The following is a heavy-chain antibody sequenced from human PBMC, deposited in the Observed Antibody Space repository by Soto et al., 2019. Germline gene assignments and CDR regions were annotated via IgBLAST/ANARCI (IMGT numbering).Heavy chain of an antibody. CDR3: ARLPIKGRYFDWLTPFDP. J-gene: IGHJ5*02. V-gene: IGHV4-59*08. D-gene: IGHD3-9*01. Sequence: SETLSLTCTVSGGSISSYYWSWIRQPPGKGLEWIGYIYYSGSTNYNPSLKSRVTISVDTSKNQFSLKLSSVTAADTAVYYCARLPIKGRYFDWLTPFDPWGQGTLVTVSS. CDR2: IYYSGST. CDR1: GGSISSYY.